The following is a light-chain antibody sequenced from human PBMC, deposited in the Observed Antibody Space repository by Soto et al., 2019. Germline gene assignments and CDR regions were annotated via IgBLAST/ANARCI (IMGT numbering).Light chain of an antibody. J-gene: IGKJ3*01. CDR1: QTVSTN. Sequence: DIQMTQSPSSLSASVGDRVTITCRASQTVSTNLNWYQRKPGKAPSLLIYASSTLQSGVPSRFSGSGSGTDFTLTISSLQPEDFATYYCQQDNMTPFTFGPGTKV. V-gene: IGKV1-39*01. CDR2: ASS. CDR3: QQDNMTPFT.